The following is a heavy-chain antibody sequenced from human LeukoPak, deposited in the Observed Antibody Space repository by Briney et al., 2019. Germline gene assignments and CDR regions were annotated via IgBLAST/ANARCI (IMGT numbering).Heavy chain of an antibody. Sequence: GESLKISCKGSGYSFTNYWIGWVRQIPGKGLEWMGIIFPGDSQSRYSPSFQGQVTISVDKSISTAYLQWSSLKASDTAMYYCAKFSSGFDYWGQGTLVTVSS. V-gene: IGHV5-51*01. CDR2: IFPGDSQS. CDR1: GYSFTNYW. D-gene: IGHD6-19*01. J-gene: IGHJ4*02. CDR3: AKFSSGFDY.